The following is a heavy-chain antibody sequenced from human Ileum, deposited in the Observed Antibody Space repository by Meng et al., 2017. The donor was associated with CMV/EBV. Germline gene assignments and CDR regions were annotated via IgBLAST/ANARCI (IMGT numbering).Heavy chain of an antibody. CDR2: IFFSGNT. CDR1: GASISSGDYY. Sequence: QGQLPESGPGPVKPSQTLSLSCTVSGASISSGDYYWSWIRQPPGKGLEWIGYIFFSGNTYYNPSLNNRVIISIDTPRNQFSLKVDSVTAADTAVYYCARFRIAALGNLFDPWGHGTLVTVSS. J-gene: IGHJ5*02. D-gene: IGHD6-13*01. CDR3: ARFRIAALGNLFDP. V-gene: IGHV4-30-4*08.